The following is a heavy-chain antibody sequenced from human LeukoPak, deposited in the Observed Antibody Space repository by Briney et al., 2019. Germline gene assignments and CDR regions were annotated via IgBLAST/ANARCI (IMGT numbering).Heavy chain of an antibody. V-gene: IGHV3-21*01. D-gene: IGHD5-18*01. CDR2: ISSSSSYI. CDR1: GFTFSSYS. J-gene: IGHJ4*02. CDR3: AREPRYSYVSFDY. Sequence: GGSLRLSCAASGFTFSSYSMDWVRQAPGKGLEWVSSISSSSSYIYYADSVKGRFTISRDNAKNSLYLQMNSLRVEDTAVYYCAREPRYSYVSFDYWGQGTLVTVSS.